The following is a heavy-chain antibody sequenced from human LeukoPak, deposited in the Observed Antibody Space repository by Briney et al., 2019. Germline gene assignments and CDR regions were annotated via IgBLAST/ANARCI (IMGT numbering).Heavy chain of an antibody. CDR2: IRTKLRNYAT. V-gene: IGHV3-73*01. Sequence: GGSLRLSCATSGFIFSGSDIHWVRQASGRGLEWVGRIRTKLRNYATAYAASVKGRFTISRDDSGDTAYLQMNSLKTEDTAVYYCAREDYGDYADAFDIWGQGTMVTVSS. D-gene: IGHD4-17*01. CDR3: AREDYGDYADAFDI. J-gene: IGHJ3*02. CDR1: GFIFSGSD.